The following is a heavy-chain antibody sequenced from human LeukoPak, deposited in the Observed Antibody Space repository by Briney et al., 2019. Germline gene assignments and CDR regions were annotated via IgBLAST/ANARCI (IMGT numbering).Heavy chain of an antibody. CDR2: IFYSGGS. J-gene: IGHJ3*02. V-gene: IGHV4-59*08. D-gene: IGHD2-2*01. CDR1: GCSISSYY. CDR3: ARLGSTFDI. Sequence: SETLSLTCTGSGCSISSYYWTWIRQPPRKGLEWIGYIFYSGGSNYNPSLKSRVTISVDTSKNHFSLKLSSVTAADTAVYYCARLGSTFDIWGQGTMVTVSS.